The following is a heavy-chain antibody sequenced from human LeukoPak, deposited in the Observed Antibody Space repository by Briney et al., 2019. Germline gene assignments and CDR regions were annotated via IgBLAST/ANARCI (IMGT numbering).Heavy chain of an antibody. CDR3: ARDDFNFLVRDYGGNPIDAEYFQH. V-gene: IGHV3-20*04. J-gene: IGHJ1*01. D-gene: IGHD4-23*01. Sequence: GGSLRLSCVASGFSFDDYGMFWVRQTPGKGLEWVSGISWNGGNIGYADSVRGRFTISRDNAKKSLYLQMNSLRAEDTAVYYCARDDFNFLVRDYGGNPIDAEYFQHWGQGTLVTVSS. CDR1: GFSFDDYG. CDR2: ISWNGGNI.